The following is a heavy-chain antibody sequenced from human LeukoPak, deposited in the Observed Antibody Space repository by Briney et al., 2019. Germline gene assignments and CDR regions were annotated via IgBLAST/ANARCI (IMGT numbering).Heavy chain of an antibody. CDR2: IYTSGST. CDR3: ARNPIVGATTHFDY. D-gene: IGHD1-26*01. Sequence: SETLSLTCTVSSGSISSGSYYWSWIRQPAGKGLEWIGRIYTSGSTNYNPSLKSRVTISVDTSKNQFSLKLRSVTAADTAVYYCARNPIVGATTHFDYWGQGTLVTVSS. CDR1: SGSISSGSYY. V-gene: IGHV4-61*02. J-gene: IGHJ4*02.